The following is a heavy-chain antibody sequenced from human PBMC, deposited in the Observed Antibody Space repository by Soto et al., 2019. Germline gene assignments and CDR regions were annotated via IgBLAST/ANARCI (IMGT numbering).Heavy chain of an antibody. D-gene: IGHD6-13*01. CDR2: IEGDGSST. Sequence: EVQLVESGGGLVQPGGSLRLSCAASGFTFSSYWMHWVRQAPGKGLEWVSRIEGDGSSTTSADSVKGRFTVSRDDARNTLYLQMSSLRADDTAIYYCAREGLDTAGFFDVWGQGTMVTVSS. J-gene: IGHJ3*01. CDR1: GFTFSSYW. CDR3: AREGLDTAGFFDV. V-gene: IGHV3-74*01.